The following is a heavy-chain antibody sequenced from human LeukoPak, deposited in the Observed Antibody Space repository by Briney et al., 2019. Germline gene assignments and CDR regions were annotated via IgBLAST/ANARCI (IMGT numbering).Heavy chain of an antibody. CDR2: IKQDGSEK. CDR1: GCTFSSDW. D-gene: IGHD4-17*01. J-gene: IGHJ4*02. CDR3: ARVGSSADGDYVGLGY. Sequence: GGSLRLSCAASGCTFSSDWMSWVRQAPGKGLEWVANIKQDGSEKYYVDSVKGRFTISRDNAKNSLYLQMNRLRAEDTAVYYCARVGSSADGDYVGLGYWGQGTLVTVSS. V-gene: IGHV3-7*03.